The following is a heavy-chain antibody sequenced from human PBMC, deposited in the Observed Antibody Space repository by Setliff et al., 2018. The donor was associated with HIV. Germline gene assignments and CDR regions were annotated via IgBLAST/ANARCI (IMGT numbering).Heavy chain of an antibody. V-gene: IGHV3-7*03. J-gene: IGHJ4*02. CDR3: ASLTD. CDR1: GFTFRHYS. D-gene: IGHD3-9*01. Sequence: GGSLRLSCAASGFTFRHYSMNWVRQAPGKGLEWVANINQDASKKYYVDSVKGRFTISRDNAKNSLSLQMNSLRVEDTAVYYCASLTDWGQGTLVTVSS. CDR2: INQDASKK.